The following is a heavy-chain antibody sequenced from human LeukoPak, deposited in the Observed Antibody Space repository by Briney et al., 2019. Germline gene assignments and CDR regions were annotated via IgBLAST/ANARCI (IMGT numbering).Heavy chain of an antibody. J-gene: IGHJ5*02. CDR3: ARGRRFGEFRNWFDP. D-gene: IGHD3-10*01. V-gene: IGHV4-59*12. CDR1: GGSISNKY. Sequence: PSETLSLTCTVSGGSISNKYWSWIRQPPGKGLEWIGYIYYSGSTNYNPSLKSRVTILVDTSKNQFSLKLSSVTAADTAVYYCARGRRFGEFRNWFDPWGQGTLVTVSS. CDR2: IYYSGST.